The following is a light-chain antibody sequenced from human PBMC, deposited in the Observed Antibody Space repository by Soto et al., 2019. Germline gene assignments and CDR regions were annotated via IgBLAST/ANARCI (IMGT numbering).Light chain of an antibody. CDR3: QQGPDWPPGT. J-gene: IGKJ1*01. CDR2: DAS. V-gene: IGKV3-11*01. Sequence: EIVLTQSPATLSLSPGERATLSCRTSQSVSSYLAWYQQKPGQAPRLLIYDASKRATGIPDRFRGSGSGPDFTLTISSLEPEDLALYYRQQGPDWPPGTFGQVSKVDIK. CDR1: QSVSSY.